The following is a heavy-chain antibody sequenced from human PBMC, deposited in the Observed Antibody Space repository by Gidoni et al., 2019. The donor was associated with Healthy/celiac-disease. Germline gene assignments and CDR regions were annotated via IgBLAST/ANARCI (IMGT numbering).Heavy chain of an antibody. V-gene: IGHV4-59*01. D-gene: IGHD6-19*01. Sequence: VQLQQWRPGLVKPSVPLSLPGTPSGGSRSGCAWSWIRQPPGKGLEWIGYIYYSGSTNYNPSLKSRVTISVDTSKNQFSLKLSSVTAADTAVYYCARDLTRIDRGSGRTGFDPWGQGTLVTVSS. CDR2: IYYSGST. J-gene: IGHJ5*02. CDR3: ARDLTRIDRGSGRTGFDP. CDR1: GGSRSGCA.